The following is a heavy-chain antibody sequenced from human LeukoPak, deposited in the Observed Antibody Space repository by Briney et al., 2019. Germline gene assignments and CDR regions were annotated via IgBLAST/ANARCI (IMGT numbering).Heavy chain of an antibody. CDR2: IYRTGTP. CDR1: GFTFSSYA. D-gene: IGHD5-24*01. J-gene: IGHJ4*02. Sequence: GSLRLSCAASGFTFSSYAMSWVRQAPGTGLEWIGNIYRTGTPYYSPSLKSRVTISLDTSKNQFSLRLSSVTAADTAVYYCANFDPTTIRGLIFDNWGQGALVTVSS. CDR3: ANFDPTTIRGLIFDN. V-gene: IGHV4-38-2*01.